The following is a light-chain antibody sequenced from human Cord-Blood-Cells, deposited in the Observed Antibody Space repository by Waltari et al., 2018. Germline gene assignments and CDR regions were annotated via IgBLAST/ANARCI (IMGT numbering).Light chain of an antibody. CDR2: KDS. CDR1: ALPKQS. V-gene: IGLV3-25*02. J-gene: IGLJ2*01. CDR3: QSADSSGTYVV. Sequence: SYELTQPPSVSVSPGPTARTTCSGDALPKQSAYWYQQKPGQAPVMVIYKDSERPPGNPERFSGSSSGTTVTLTISGVQAEDEADYYCQSADSSGTYVVFGGGTKLTVL.